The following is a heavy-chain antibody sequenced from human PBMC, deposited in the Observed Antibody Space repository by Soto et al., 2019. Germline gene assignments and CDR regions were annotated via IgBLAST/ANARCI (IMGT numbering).Heavy chain of an antibody. V-gene: IGHV3-30*18. Sequence: PGGSLRLSCAASGFTFSSYGMHWVRQAPGKGLEWVAVISYDGSNKYYADSVKGRFTISRDNSKNTLYLQMNSLRAEDTAVYYCAKDLYPQWMTVLRYFEPLDYWGQGTLVTVSS. J-gene: IGHJ4*02. D-gene: IGHD3-9*01. CDR1: GFTFSSYG. CDR2: ISYDGSNK. CDR3: AKDLYPQWMTVLRYFEPLDY.